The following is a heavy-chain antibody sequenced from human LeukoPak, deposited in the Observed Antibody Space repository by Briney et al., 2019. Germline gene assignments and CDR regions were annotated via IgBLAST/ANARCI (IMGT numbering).Heavy chain of an antibody. V-gene: IGHV3-23*01. D-gene: IGHD5-18*01. CDR2: ISGSGGST. Sequence: PGRSLRLSCAASGFTFSSYAMSWVRQAPGKGLEWVSAISGSGGSTYYADSVKGRFTISRDNSKNTLYLQMNSLRAEDTAVYYCAKHTAMVHYYFDYWGQGTLVTVSS. CDR3: AKHTAMVHYYFDY. CDR1: GFTFSSYA. J-gene: IGHJ4*02.